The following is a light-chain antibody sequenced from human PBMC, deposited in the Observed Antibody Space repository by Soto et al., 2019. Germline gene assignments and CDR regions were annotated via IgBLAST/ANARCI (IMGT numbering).Light chain of an antibody. CDR2: DAS. CDR1: QSVSSY. CDR3: QQRSNWPLFT. V-gene: IGKV3-11*01. J-gene: IGKJ3*01. Sequence: ETVLTQSPATLSLSPGEGATLSCRASQSVSSYLAWYQQKPGQGPRLLIYDASNRATGIPARFSGSGSGTAVTLPTSSLEPEDFAVYYCQQRSNWPLFTFGPGTKVDIK.